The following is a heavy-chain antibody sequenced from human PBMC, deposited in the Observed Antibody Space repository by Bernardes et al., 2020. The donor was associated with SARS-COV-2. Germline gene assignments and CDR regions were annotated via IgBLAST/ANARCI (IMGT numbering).Heavy chain of an antibody. V-gene: IGHV4-59*11. Sequence: SETLSLTCTVSGDSISSHFCSWIRQPPGKGLEWIGNIYNSGTTNYNPSLRSRVTISVDTSKNQFSLKLTSVTASDTALYYCVCTKQWLAFDHWGRGPLVTVSS. J-gene: IGHJ4*02. CDR1: GDSISSHF. CDR2: IYNSGTT. D-gene: IGHD6-19*01. CDR3: VCTKQWLAFDH.